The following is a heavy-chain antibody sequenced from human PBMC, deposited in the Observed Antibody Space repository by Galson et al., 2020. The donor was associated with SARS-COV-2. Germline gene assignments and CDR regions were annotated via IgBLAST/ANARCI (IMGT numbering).Heavy chain of an antibody. CDR2: IYHSGST. J-gene: IGHJ6*02. D-gene: IGHD3-10*01. CDR3: ARGPGSGSLYYYYYYGMDV. CDR1: GGSISSGGYS. Sequence: ETSETLSLTCAVSGGSISSGGYSWSWIRQPPGKGLEWIGYIYHSGSTYYNPSLKSRVTISVDRSKNQFSLKLSSVTAADTAVYYCARGPGSGSLYYYYYYGMDVWGQGTTVTVSS. V-gene: IGHV4-30-2*01.